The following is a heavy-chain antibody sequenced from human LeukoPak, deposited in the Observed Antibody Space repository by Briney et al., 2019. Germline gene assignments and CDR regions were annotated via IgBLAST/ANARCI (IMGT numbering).Heavy chain of an antibody. D-gene: IGHD3-22*01. Sequence: GGSLRLSCGASGFTFSSYAMHWVRQAPGKGLEYVSAITNNGGSTYYTNSVKGRFTISRDNSKSTLYLQMDSLRAEDTAVYYCAKSREYYYDSSGYWGQGTLVTVSS. J-gene: IGHJ4*02. CDR2: ITNNGGST. CDR3: AKSREYYYDSSGY. CDR1: GFTFSSYA. V-gene: IGHV3-64*01.